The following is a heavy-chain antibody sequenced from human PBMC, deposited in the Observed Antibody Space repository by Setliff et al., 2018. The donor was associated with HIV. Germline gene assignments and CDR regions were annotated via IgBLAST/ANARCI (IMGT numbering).Heavy chain of an antibody. D-gene: IGHD6-19*01. V-gene: IGHV1-69*13. CDR1: GYAFTDYP. J-gene: IGHJ4*02. Sequence: SVKVSCKASGYAFTDYPMHWVRQAPGQGLEWMGGIIPIFGATNYAHKFQGRVTITADESISTAYMELSSLRSEDTAVYYCARVPYSSGYWGQGTLVTVSS. CDR3: ARVPYSSGY. CDR2: IIPIFGAT.